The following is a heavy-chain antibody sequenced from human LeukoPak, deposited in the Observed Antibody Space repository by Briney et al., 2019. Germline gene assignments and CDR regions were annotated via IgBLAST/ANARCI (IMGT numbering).Heavy chain of an antibody. Sequence: GESLKISCKGSGYSFTSYWIGWVRQMPGKGLEWMGIIYPGDSDTRYNPSFQGQATISADKSISTAYLQWSSLKASDTAMYYCATVLSDYSNYYYFDYWGQGTLVTVSS. V-gene: IGHV5-51*01. CDR3: ATVLSDYSNYYYFDY. D-gene: IGHD4-4*01. J-gene: IGHJ4*02. CDR1: GYSFTSYW. CDR2: IYPGDSDT.